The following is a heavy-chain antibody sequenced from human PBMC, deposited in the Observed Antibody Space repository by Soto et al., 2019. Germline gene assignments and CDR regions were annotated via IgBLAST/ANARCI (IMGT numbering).Heavy chain of an antibody. Sequence: GGSLRLSCAASRFTFSSYAMSWVRQAPGKGLEWVSGISGSGGTTYYTDSVRGRFTISRDNSKNTLYLQMNSLRAEDTAVYYCAKALLGGYYDNSGYYNYFYYGVDVWGKGTMVTVSS. D-gene: IGHD3-22*01. V-gene: IGHV3-23*01. CDR2: ISGSGGTT. J-gene: IGHJ6*04. CDR1: RFTFSSYA. CDR3: AKALLGGYYDNSGYYNYFYYGVDV.